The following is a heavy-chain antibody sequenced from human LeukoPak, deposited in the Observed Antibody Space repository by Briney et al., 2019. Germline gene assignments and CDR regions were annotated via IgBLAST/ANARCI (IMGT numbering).Heavy chain of an antibody. CDR3: ANIPNSFGPDY. CDR1: EFSFSSHG. D-gene: IGHD3-16*01. Sequence: GGSLRLSCATSEFSFSSHGMHWARQAPGKGLEWVAFEQKDGSYKKYADSVKGRFTISRDNSKNTLYLEMNSLRVEDTAVYYCANIPNSFGPDYWGQGSLVTVSS. CDR2: EQKDGSYK. J-gene: IGHJ4*02. V-gene: IGHV3-30*02.